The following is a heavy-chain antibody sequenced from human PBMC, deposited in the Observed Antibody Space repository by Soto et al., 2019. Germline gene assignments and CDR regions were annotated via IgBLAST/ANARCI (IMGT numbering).Heavy chain of an antibody. J-gene: IGHJ4*02. CDR3: ARVACGSDCLDY. CDR1: GGPFSACY. D-gene: IGHD2-21*01. Sequence: SETLSLTCAVYGGPFSACYWSWIRQPPGKGLEWIGEINHSGSTNYNPSLKSRLTISVDTSKSQFSLKLSSVTGADTAVYYCARVACGSDCLDYWGQGTLVTVS. V-gene: IGHV4-34*01. CDR2: INHSGST.